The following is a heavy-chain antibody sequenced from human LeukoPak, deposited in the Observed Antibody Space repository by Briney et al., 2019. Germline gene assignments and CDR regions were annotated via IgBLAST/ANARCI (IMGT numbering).Heavy chain of an antibody. J-gene: IGHJ4*02. CDR3: AKSGGLTTMDY. V-gene: IGHV3-74*01. D-gene: IGHD5-12*01. Sequence: PGGSLRLSCAASGFTFSSYWMHWVRQAPGKGLVWVSRINTDGSSTSYADSVKGRFTISRDNSKNTLYLQMNSLRAEDTAIYYCAKSGGLTTMDYWGQGTLVTVSS. CDR2: INTDGSST. CDR1: GFTFSSYW.